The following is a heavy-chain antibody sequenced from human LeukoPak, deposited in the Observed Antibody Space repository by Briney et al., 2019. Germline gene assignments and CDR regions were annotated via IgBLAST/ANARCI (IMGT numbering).Heavy chain of an antibody. CDR3: ARSPYFDTSGYYFGGDQY. CDR2: ISYDGSNK. Sequence: GGSLRLSCAASGFTFSNYAMHWVRQAPGKGLEWVAVISYDGSNKYYADSVKGRFTISRDNSKNMLYLQMNSLRAEDTAVYYCARSPYFDTSGYYFGGDQYWGQGTLVTVSS. CDR1: GFTFSNYA. V-gene: IGHV3-30*14. D-gene: IGHD3-22*01. J-gene: IGHJ1*01.